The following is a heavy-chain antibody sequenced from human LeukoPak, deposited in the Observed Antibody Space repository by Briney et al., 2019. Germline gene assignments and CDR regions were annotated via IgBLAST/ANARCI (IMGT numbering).Heavy chain of an antibody. V-gene: IGHV3-74*01. Sequence: GGSLRLSCAAAGFTLSSDWMHWVRQAPGKGLVWVSRIDSDESRIWYADSVRGRFTISRDIAKNTLFLRMDSLRVEDTAVYYCARGGRLGAFDIWGQGTMVTVSS. CDR3: ARGGRLGAFDI. J-gene: IGHJ3*02. D-gene: IGHD3-16*01. CDR2: IDSDESRI. CDR1: GFTLSSDW.